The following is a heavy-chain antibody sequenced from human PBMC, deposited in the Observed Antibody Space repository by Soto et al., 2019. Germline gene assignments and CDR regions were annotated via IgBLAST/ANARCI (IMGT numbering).Heavy chain of an antibody. J-gene: IGHJ4*02. V-gene: IGHV1-18*01. D-gene: IGHD4-4*01. CDR3: ARDGRGPTVTGFFDY. Sequence: PSVKVSCKASGYTFTSYGISWVRQAPGQGLEWMGWISAYNGNTNYAQKLQGRVTMTTDTSTSTAYMELRSLRSDDTAVYYCARDGRGPTVTGFFDYWGQGTLVTVSS. CDR1: GYTFTSYG. CDR2: ISAYNGNT.